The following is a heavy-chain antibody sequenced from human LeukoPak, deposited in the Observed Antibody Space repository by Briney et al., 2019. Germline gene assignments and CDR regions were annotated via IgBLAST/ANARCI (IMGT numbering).Heavy chain of an antibody. D-gene: IGHD2-8*01. V-gene: IGHV3-48*03. CDR1: GFTFSNYE. Sequence: PGRSLRLSCAASGFTFSNYEMNWVRQAPGKGLEWISYISSSGSLIYYSDSVKGRFTISRDNAKNSLYLHMNSLRAEDTAVYYCATVTVYGVWGQGTLVTVSS. CDR3: ATVTVYGV. J-gene: IGHJ4*02. CDR2: ISSSGSLI.